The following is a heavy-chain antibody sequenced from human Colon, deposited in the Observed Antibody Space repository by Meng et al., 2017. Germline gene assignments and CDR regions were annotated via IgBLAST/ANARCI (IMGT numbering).Heavy chain of an antibody. Sequence: QVQLQESGPGLVKPSGTLSLTCAVSGISISSATYWSWVRQPPGKGLEWVGESYHRGSTNYNPSIKRRVTISVDKNKNQFSMIRTAVTAAGTAVYYCASSSGWGRLDSWGQGTLVTVSS. CDR2: SYHRGST. V-gene: IGHV4-4*02. D-gene: IGHD6-19*01. CDR3: ASSSGWGRLDS. J-gene: IGHJ4*02. CDR1: GISISSATY.